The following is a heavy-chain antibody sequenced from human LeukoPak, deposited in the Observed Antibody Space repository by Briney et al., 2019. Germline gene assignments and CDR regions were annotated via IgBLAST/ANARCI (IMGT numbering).Heavy chain of an antibody. CDR2: ICYRGTT. J-gene: IGHJ4*02. Sequence: SETLSLTCTVSGDSIDSYYWSWIRQPPGQGLEWIGYICYRGTTSYNPFLKSRVTISVDTSKNQFSLKLNSVTAADTAVYYCARLPRYGGYDHFDYWGQGILVIVSS. CDR1: GDSIDSYY. V-gene: IGHV4-59*12. D-gene: IGHD5-12*01. CDR3: ARLPRYGGYDHFDY.